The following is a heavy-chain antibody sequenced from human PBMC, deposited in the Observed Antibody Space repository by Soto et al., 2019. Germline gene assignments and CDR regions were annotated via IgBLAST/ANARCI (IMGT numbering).Heavy chain of an antibody. Sequence: QVQLVQSGAEGKKPGASGKVSCKVSGYTLTELSMHWLRQAPGKGLEWIGCFDPEDGETISAQTFQGRFTMTEDTSTDPAYMELSRLGTADKAVYYCPTWGRCSMMYYFDYWGQGTLVTVSS. CDR1: GYTLTELS. J-gene: IGHJ4*02. CDR3: PTWGRCSMMYYFDY. D-gene: IGHD3-22*01. CDR2: FDPEDGET. V-gene: IGHV1-24*01.